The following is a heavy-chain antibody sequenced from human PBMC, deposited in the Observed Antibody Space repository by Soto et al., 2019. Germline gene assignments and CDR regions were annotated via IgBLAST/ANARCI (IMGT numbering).Heavy chain of an antibody. J-gene: IGHJ5*02. Sequence: QVQLVQSGAEVKKPGASVKVSCKVSGYTLNEVAMHWVRQAPGKGLEWLGGFDPDEAETIYAQHFQGRVTMTEDTSTDTVYMALSSLSSEDTALYFCTTYHGDYDFDHWGQGNLVTVSS. D-gene: IGHD4-17*01. CDR3: TTYHGDYDFDH. CDR2: FDPDEAET. V-gene: IGHV1-24*01. CDR1: GYTLNEVA.